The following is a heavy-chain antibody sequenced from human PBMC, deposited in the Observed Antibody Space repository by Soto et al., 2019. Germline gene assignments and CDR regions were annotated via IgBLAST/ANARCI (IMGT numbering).Heavy chain of an antibody. D-gene: IGHD6-25*01. J-gene: IGHJ4*02. Sequence: GASVKVSCKASGGTFSSYAISWVRQAPGQGLEWMGGIIPIFGTANYAQKFQGRVTITADESTSTVYMELSGLRPDDTAVYYCARRKERSGPHYFDYWGQGSQVTVSS. V-gene: IGHV1-69*13. CDR1: GGTFSSYA. CDR2: IIPIFGTA. CDR3: ARRKERSGPHYFDY.